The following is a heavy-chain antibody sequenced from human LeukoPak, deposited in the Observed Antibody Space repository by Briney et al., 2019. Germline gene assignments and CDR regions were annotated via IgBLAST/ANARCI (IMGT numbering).Heavy chain of an antibody. D-gene: IGHD6-19*01. Sequence: ASVKVSCKASGHTFTGYYIHWVRQAPGQGLEWMGWINPNSGGTNYAQKFQGRVTMTRDTSLSTAYMELSRLRSDATDVYYCPRFGSGWWYNDYWGQGTLVTVSS. J-gene: IGHJ4*02. CDR1: GHTFTGYY. V-gene: IGHV1-2*02. CDR3: PRFGSGWWYNDY. CDR2: INPNSGGT.